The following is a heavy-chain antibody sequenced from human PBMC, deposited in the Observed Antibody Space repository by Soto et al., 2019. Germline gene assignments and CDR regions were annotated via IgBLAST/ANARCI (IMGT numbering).Heavy chain of an antibody. CDR2: IIPIFGIA. Sequence: QVQLVRSGAEVKKPGSSVKVSCKVSGGTLSSYAFSWVRQAPGQGLEWMGGIIPIFGIANYAQKFPVRVTITADEHTSTADMELSHLGSEDMAVYSCAIPGIPGNWFYYYAMAVRGQGPTVTVTS. CDR3: AIPGIPGNWFYYYAMAV. D-gene: IGHD1-20*01. V-gene: IGHV1-69*12. CDR1: GGTLSSYA. J-gene: IGHJ6*02.